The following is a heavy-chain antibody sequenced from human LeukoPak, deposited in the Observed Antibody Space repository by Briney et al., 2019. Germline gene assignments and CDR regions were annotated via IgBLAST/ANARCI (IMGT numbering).Heavy chain of an antibody. V-gene: IGHV3-30*04. D-gene: IGHD2-21*02. J-gene: IGHJ6*03. CDR2: ISYDGSNK. CDR3: ARGGRVVVTHSPPLYYYYMDV. CDR1: GFTFSSYA. Sequence: PGRSLRLSCAASGFTFSSYAMHWVRQAPGKGLEWVAVISYDGSNKYYVDSVKGRFTISRDNSKNTLYLQMNSLRAEDTAVYYCARGGRVVVTHSPPLYYYYMDVWGKGTTVTVSS.